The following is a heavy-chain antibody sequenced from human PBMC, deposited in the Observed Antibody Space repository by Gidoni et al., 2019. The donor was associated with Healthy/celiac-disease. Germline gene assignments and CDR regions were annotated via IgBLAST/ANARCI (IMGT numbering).Heavy chain of an antibody. CDR3: ARRLVRFFGVVTSNWFDP. V-gene: IGHV4-39*01. Sequence: QLQLQESGPGLVKPSETLSLTCTVSGGSISSSSYYWGWIRQPPGKGLEWIGSIYYSGSTYYNPSLKSRVTISVDTSKNQFSLKLSSVTAADTAVYYCARRLVRFFGVVTSNWFDPWGQGTLVTVSS. CDR2: IYYSGST. CDR1: GGSISSSSYY. J-gene: IGHJ5*02. D-gene: IGHD3-3*01.